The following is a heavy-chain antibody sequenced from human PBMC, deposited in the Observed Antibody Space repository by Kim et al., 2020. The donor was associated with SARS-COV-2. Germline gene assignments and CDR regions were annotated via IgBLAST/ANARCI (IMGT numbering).Heavy chain of an antibody. CDR2: A. Sequence: ANYAQKFQGRVTITADESTSTVYMELSSLRSEDTAVYYCARVRSANYNDYWGQGTLVTVSS. V-gene: IGHV1-69*01. D-gene: IGHD5-18*01. J-gene: IGHJ4*02. CDR3: ARVRSANYNDY.